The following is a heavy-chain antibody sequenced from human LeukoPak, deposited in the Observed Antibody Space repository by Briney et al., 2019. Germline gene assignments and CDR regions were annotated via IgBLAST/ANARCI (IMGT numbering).Heavy chain of an antibody. D-gene: IGHD3-22*01. Sequence: SETLSLTCTVSGDSISSYYWRWVRQPPGKGVGWSGYIYSSGGTKYTPSLKSRVTISVDTSKHQFSLKLSSVTAADTAVYYCARARVRSYSYDSSGFYTSDWHFDLWGRGTLVTVSS. V-gene: IGHV4-59*01. CDR2: IYSSGGT. CDR1: GDSISSYY. J-gene: IGHJ2*01. CDR3: ARARVRSYSYDSSGFYTSDWHFDL.